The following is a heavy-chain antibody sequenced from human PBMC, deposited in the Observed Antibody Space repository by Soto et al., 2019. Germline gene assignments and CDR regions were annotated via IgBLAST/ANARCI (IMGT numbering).Heavy chain of an antibody. Sequence: GGSLRLSCAASGFTFASYAMSWVRQAPGKGLEWVSAISGSGAGTYYADSVKGRFIISRDNSKNTMYLQMSSLRAEDTAVYYCANSPPSTVTSYYYDYYMDVWGKGTTVTVSS. CDR2: ISGSGAGT. D-gene: IGHD4-17*01. CDR1: GFTFASYA. V-gene: IGHV3-23*01. CDR3: ANSPPSTVTSYYYDYYMDV. J-gene: IGHJ6*03.